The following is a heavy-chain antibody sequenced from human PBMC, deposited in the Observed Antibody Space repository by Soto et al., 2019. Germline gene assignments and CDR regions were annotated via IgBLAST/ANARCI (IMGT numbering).Heavy chain of an antibody. Sequence: EVQLVESGGGLIQPGGSLRLSCEASGFTFSNYEMNWVRQAPGKGLEWVSYISATGSTIYYRDSVKGRFTISRDNAKNFLYLQLNGLRAEDTSLYYCARGPPYYFDSSAYYCGGFDIWGQGTMLTVSS. CDR3: ARGPPYYFDSSAYYCGGFDI. J-gene: IGHJ3*02. D-gene: IGHD3-22*01. CDR2: ISATGSTI. V-gene: IGHV3-48*03. CDR1: GFTFSNYE.